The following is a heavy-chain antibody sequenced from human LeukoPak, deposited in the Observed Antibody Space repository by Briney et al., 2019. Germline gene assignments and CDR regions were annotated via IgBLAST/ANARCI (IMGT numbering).Heavy chain of an antibody. Sequence: PSETLSLTCTVSGGSISGYYWSWIRQPAGKGLEWIGRIYTSGSTDYNPSLKSRVTLSVDTSKNQFSLNLTSVTAADTAVYYCARAGDLWFGETEYNWFDPWGQGTLVTVSS. CDR2: IYTSGST. CDR1: GGSISGYY. D-gene: IGHD3-10*01. CDR3: ARAGDLWFGETEYNWFDP. J-gene: IGHJ5*02. V-gene: IGHV4-4*07.